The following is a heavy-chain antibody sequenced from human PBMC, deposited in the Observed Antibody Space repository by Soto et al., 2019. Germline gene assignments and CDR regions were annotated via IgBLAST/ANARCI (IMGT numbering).Heavy chain of an antibody. D-gene: IGHD2-8*02. CDR3: ARVGFTSGHYFDY. CDR2: IFHSGST. J-gene: IGHJ4*02. V-gene: IGHV4-4*02. Sequence: QVQLQESGPGLVKPSGTLSLTCAVSGGSITSSDWWSWVRQPPGKGLEWIGEIFHSGSTYYNMSLKSRVTISVDKSNNQFSLKLTSMTAADSAVYYCARVGFTSGHYFDYCGQGTLVTVSS. CDR1: GGSITSSDW.